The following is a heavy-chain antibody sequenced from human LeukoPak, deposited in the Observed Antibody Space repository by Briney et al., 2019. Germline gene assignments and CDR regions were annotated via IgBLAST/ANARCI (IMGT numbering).Heavy chain of an antibody. J-gene: IGHJ6*02. CDR3: ANGPVATDSTYYGMDG. Sequence: GGSLRLSCAASGFTFSSYAMNWVRQAPGKGLEWVSTISGSGGSTYYADSVKGRFTISRDNSKNTLYLQMNSLRAEDTAVYYCANGPVATDSTYYGMDGWGQGTTVTVSS. CDR2: ISGSGGST. V-gene: IGHV3-23*01. D-gene: IGHD5-12*01. CDR1: GFTFSSYA.